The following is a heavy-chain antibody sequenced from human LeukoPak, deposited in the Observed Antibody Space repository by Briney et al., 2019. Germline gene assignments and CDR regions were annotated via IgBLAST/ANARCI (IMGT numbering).Heavy chain of an antibody. CDR3: ARFFYDSSGYYLGN. V-gene: IGHV1-8*01. J-gene: IGHJ4*02. D-gene: IGHD3-22*01. Sequence: ASVKVSCKASGYTFTSYDINWVRQATGQGLEWMGWMNPNSGNTGYAQKFQGRVTMTRNTSISTAYMELSSLRSEDSAVYYCARFFYDSSGYYLGNWGQGTLVTVSS. CDR1: GYTFTSYD. CDR2: MNPNSGNT.